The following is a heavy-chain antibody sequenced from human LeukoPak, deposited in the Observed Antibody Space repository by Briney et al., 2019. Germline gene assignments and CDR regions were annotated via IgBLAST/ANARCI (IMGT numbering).Heavy chain of an antibody. Sequence: ASVKVSCKASGYTFTSYDINWVRQATGQGLEWMGWMNPNSGNTGYAQKFQGRVTMTRNTSISTAYTELSSLRSEDTAVYYCAIERGGYCSGGSCFDYWGQGTLVTVSS. J-gene: IGHJ4*02. CDR3: AIERGGYCSGGSCFDY. CDR1: GYTFTSYD. V-gene: IGHV1-8*01. D-gene: IGHD2-15*01. CDR2: MNPNSGNT.